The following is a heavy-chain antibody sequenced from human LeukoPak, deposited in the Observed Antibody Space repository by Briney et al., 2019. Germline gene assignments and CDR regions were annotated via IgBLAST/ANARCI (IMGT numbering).Heavy chain of an antibody. CDR3: ARYLAVAVPNWFDP. CDR2: IYHSGST. Sequence: SETLSLTCAVSGYSISSGYYWAWIRQPPGKGLEWIGSIYHSGSTYYNPSLKSRVTISVDTSKNQFSLKLSSVTAADTAVYYCARYLAVAVPNWFDPWGQGTLVTVSS. CDR1: GYSISSGYY. D-gene: IGHD6-19*01. V-gene: IGHV4-38-2*01. J-gene: IGHJ5*02.